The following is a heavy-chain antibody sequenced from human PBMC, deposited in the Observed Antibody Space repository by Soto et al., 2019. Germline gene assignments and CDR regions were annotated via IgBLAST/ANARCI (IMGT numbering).Heavy chain of an antibody. D-gene: IGHD4-17*01. CDR2: IYYSGST. V-gene: IGHV4-31*03. J-gene: IGHJ3*02. Sequence: SETLSLTCTVSGGSISSGGYYWSWIRQHPGKGLEWIGYIYYSGSTYYNPSLKSRVTISVDTSKNQFSLKLSSVTAADTAVYYCARVTTVVTRATLRGPFDIWGQGTMVTVSS. CDR3: ARVTTVVTRATLRGPFDI. CDR1: GGSISSGGYY.